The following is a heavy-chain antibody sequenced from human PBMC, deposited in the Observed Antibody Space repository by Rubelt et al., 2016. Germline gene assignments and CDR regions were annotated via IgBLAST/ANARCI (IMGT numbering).Heavy chain of an antibody. D-gene: IGHD6-13*01. CDR2: INPSGGST. V-gene: IGHV1-46*01. CDR3: ARDGAAAGLAGDNWFDP. J-gene: IGHJ5*02. Sequence: VKVSCKASGYTFTSYGISWVRQAPGQGLEWMGIINPSGGSTSYAQKFQGRVTMTRDTSTSTVYMELSSLRSEDTAVYYCARDGAAAGLAGDNWFDPWGQGTLVTVSS. CDR1: GYTFTSYG.